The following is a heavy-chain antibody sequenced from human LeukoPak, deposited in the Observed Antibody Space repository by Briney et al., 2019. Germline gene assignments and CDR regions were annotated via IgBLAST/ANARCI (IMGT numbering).Heavy chain of an antibody. V-gene: IGHV1-18*01. CDR2: ISGYNGNT. J-gene: IGHJ4*02. CDR1: GYIFTNFG. CDR3: ARDLTHRRNYDNSGYQIVPAF. Sequence: ASVKVSCKASGYIFTNFGISWVRQACGQGLEWMGWISGYNGNTKYVQKFQGRVTMTTDTSTSTAYMELRSLRSDDTAVYYCARDLTHRRNYDNSGYQIVPAFWGQGTLVTVSS. D-gene: IGHD3-22*01.